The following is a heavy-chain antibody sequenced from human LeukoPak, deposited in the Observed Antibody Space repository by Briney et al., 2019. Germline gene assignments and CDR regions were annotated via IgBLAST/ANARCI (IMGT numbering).Heavy chain of an antibody. J-gene: IGHJ6*03. CDR3: ARSTYYYDSSGYRDPWYYYMDV. CDR1: GYTFTSYG. Sequence: ASVKVSCKASGYTFTSYGISWVRQAPGQGLEWMGWISAYNGNTNYAQKLQGRVTMTTDTSTSTAYMEPRSLRSDDTAAYYCARSTYYYDSSGYRDPWYYYMDVWGKGTTVTISS. D-gene: IGHD3-22*01. CDR2: ISAYNGNT. V-gene: IGHV1-18*01.